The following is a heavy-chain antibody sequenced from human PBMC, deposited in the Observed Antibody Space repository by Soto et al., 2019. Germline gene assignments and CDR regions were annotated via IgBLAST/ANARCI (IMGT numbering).Heavy chain of an antibody. CDR1: GFTVSTDW. D-gene: IGHD6-13*01. J-gene: IGHJ5*02. Sequence: PGGSLRLSCAASGFTVSTDWMYWVRQAPGKGLEWVSLIKSGGNTYYADSVEGRFTISRDNAKNSLYLQMNSLRDEDTAVYYCAREAAAAGPNWFDPWGQGTLVTVSS. V-gene: IGHV3-66*01. CDR2: IKSGGNT. CDR3: AREAAAAGPNWFDP.